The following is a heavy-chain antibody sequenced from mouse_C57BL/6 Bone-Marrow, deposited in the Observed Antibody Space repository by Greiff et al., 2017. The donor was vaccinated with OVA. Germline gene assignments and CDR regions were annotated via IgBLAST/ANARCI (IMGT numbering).Heavy chain of an antibody. Sequence: SGAELVRPGASVTLSCKASGYTFTDYEMHWVKQTPVHGLEWIGAIDPETGGTAYNQKFKGKAILTADKSSSTAYMELRSLTSEDSAVYYCTRYSLYAMDYWGQGTSVTVSS. CDR2: IDPETGGT. V-gene: IGHV1-15*01. CDR1: GYTFTDYE. D-gene: IGHD6-1*01. J-gene: IGHJ4*01. CDR3: TRYSLYAMDY.